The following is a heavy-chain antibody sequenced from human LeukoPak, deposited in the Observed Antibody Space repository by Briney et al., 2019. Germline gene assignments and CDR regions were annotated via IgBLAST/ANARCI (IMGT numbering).Heavy chain of an antibody. CDR2: ISGSGVNT. V-gene: IGHV3-23*01. J-gene: IGHJ3*02. D-gene: IGHD3-22*01. CDR3: AKCYYGSSDYYFGAFDI. CDR1: GFTFSSYG. Sequence: GGSLRLSCAASGFTFSSYGMTWVRQAPGKGLEWVSAISGSGVNTYYADSVKGRSTISRDNSKNTLYLQMNSLRAEDTAVYYCAKCYYGSSDYYFGAFDIWGQGTMVTVSS.